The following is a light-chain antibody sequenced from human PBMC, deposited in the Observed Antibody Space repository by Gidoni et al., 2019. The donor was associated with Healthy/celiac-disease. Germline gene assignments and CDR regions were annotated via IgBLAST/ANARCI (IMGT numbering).Light chain of an antibody. CDR3: QQRSNWPPRGT. J-gene: IGKJ2*02. V-gene: IGKV3-11*01. CDR2: DAS. CDR1: QSVSSY. Sequence: EIVLTQSPATLSLSPGERATLSCRASQSVSSYLAWYQQKPGQAPRLLIYDASNRATGIPPRFSGSGSGTDFTLTISSLEPEDFAVYYCQQRSNWPPRGTFGQGTKLEIK.